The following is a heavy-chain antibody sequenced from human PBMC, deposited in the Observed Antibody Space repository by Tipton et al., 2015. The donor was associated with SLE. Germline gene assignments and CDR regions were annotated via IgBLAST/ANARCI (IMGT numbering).Heavy chain of an antibody. CDR1: GDSISSHY. Sequence: TLSLTCTVSGDSISSHYWTWIRQSPGKGLEWIGSIRYSVSTNYNPSLKSRVTISVDTSRNQFSLKLRSVTAADTGVFYCARAPEGELGGMDVWGQGTTVTVSS. CDR3: ARAPEGELGGMDV. CDR2: IRYSVST. D-gene: IGHD1-26*01. V-gene: IGHV4-59*11. J-gene: IGHJ6*02.